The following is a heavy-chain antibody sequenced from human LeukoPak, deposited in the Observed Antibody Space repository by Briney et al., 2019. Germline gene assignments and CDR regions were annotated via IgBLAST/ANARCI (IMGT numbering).Heavy chain of an antibody. CDR2: IKQDGSEK. Sequence: GGSLRLSCAAPGFTFSSYWMSWVRQAPGKGLEWVANIKQDGSEKYYVDSVKGRFTISRDNAKNSLYLQMNSLRAEDTAVYYCARVQYDFWSGYSKLFDYWGQGTLVTVSS. V-gene: IGHV3-7*01. J-gene: IGHJ4*02. D-gene: IGHD3-3*01. CDR1: GFTFSSYW. CDR3: ARVQYDFWSGYSKLFDY.